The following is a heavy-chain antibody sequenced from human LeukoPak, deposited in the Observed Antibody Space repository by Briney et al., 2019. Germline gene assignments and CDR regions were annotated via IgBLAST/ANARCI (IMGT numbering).Heavy chain of an antibody. J-gene: IGHJ4*02. CDR1: GFTFSDHY. CDR3: ARGVGYSSSWYLDY. Sequence: GGSLRLPCAASGFTFSDHYMSWFRQAPGKGLERVSYISNSGSLKYYADSVKGRFTISRDNSKNTLYLQMNSLRAEDTAVYYCARGVGYSSSWYLDYWGQGTLVTVSS. D-gene: IGHD6-13*01. V-gene: IGHV3-11*04. CDR2: ISNSGSLK.